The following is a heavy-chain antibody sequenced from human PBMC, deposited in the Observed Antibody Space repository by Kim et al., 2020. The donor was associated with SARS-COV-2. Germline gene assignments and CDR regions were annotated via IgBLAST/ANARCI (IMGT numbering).Heavy chain of an antibody. V-gene: IGHV3-53*01. CDR2: LFSDSRT. Sequence: GGSLRLSCAASGFTVSADHMSWVRQAPGKGLEWVSLLFSDSRTFYADSVKGRFTISRDDSRNTVYLEMNSLRPEDTAAYYCARHDWFDPWGHGTQVTFSS. CDR3: ARHDWFDP. CDR1: GFTVSADH. J-gene: IGHJ5*02.